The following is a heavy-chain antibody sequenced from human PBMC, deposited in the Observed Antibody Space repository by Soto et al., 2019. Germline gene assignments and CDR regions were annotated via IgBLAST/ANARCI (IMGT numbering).Heavy chain of an antibody. CDR2: IYHSVST. V-gene: IGHV4-59*12. Sequence: SETLSLTCTVSGGSISSYYWSWIRQPPGKGLEWIGYIYHSVSTYYNPSLKSRVTISVDRSKNQFSLKLSSVTAADTAVYYCARGPPIFYWGQGTLVTSPQ. D-gene: IGHD3-9*01. CDR1: GGSISSYY. CDR3: ARGPPIFY. J-gene: IGHJ4*02.